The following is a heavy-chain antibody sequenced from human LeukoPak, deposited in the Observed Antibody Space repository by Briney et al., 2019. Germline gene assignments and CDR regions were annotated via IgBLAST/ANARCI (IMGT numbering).Heavy chain of an antibody. CDR2: ISAYNGNT. CDR3: ARGTPIVGATVGLALCAFDI. V-gene: IGHV1-18*01. J-gene: IGHJ3*02. D-gene: IGHD1-26*01. CDR1: GYTFTSYG. Sequence: ASVKVSCKASGYTFTSYGISWVRQAPGQGLEWMGWISAYNGNTNYAQKLQGRVTMTTDTSTSTAYMELRSLRSDDTAVYYCARGTPIVGATVGLALCAFDIWGQGTMVTVSS.